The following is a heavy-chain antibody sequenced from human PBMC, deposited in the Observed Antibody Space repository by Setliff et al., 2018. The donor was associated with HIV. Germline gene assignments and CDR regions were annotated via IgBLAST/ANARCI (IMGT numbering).Heavy chain of an antibody. CDR1: GYTSTSYD. Sequence: GASVKVSCKASGYTSTSYDINWVRQATGQGLEWMGWMNPDSSKTGSAQNFQGRLTITWNTSISTAYMELGSLGFDDTAVYFCARPRSGGSSVYYYYYMDVWGQGTAGTVSS. V-gene: IGHV1-8*01. J-gene: IGHJ6*03. CDR2: MNPDSSKT. D-gene: IGHD2-15*01. CDR3: ARPRSGGSSVYYYYYMDV.